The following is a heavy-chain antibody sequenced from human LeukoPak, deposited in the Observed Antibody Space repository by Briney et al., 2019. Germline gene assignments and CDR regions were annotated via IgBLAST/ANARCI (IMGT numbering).Heavy chain of an antibody. J-gene: IGHJ6*03. CDR3: ARGSDFWSGYSRGYYMDV. Sequence: PGGSLRLSCAASGFTFSNYAMSWVRQAPGKGLEWVSVISGSGGSTYFADSVKGRFTISRDNSKNTLYLQMNSLRAEDTAVYYCARGSDFWSGYSRGYYMDVWGKGTTVTVSS. V-gene: IGHV3-23*01. CDR2: ISGSGGST. D-gene: IGHD3-3*01. CDR1: GFTFSNYA.